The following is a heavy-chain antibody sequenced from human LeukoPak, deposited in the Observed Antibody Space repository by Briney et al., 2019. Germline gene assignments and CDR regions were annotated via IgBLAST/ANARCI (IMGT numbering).Heavy chain of an antibody. D-gene: IGHD4-23*01. CDR2: IIPILGIA. J-gene: IGHJ5*02. CDR1: GGTFSSYA. V-gene: IGHV1-69*04. Sequence: GASVKVSCKASGGTFSSYAISWVRQAPGQGLEWLGRIIPILGIANYAQKFQGRVTITADKSTSTAYMELSSLRSEDTAVYYCARDRGRVTTEVVEVNWFDPWGQGTLVTVSS. CDR3: ARDRGRVTTEVVEVNWFDP.